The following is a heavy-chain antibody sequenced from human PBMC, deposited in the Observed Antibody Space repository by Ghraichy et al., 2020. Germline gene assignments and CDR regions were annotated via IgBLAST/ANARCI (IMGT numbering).Heavy chain of an antibody. CDR2: INHSGST. D-gene: IGHD6-19*01. CDR1: GGSFSGYY. V-gene: IGHV4-34*01. J-gene: IGHJ6*02. Sequence: SETLSLTCAVYGGSFSGYYWSWIRQPPGKGLEWIGEINHSGSTNYNPSLKSRVTISVDTSKNQFSLKLSSVTAADTAVYYCARLPIGYSSGWTPRPYYYYDGMDVWGQGTTVTVSS. CDR3: ARLPIGYSSGWTPRPYYYYDGMDV.